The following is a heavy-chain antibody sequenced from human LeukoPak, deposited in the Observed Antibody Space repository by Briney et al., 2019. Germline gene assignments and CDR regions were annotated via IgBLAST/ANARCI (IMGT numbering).Heavy chain of an antibody. D-gene: IGHD4-17*01. V-gene: IGHV4-39*07. CDR2: IYYSGST. J-gene: IGHJ4*02. CDR3: ASLSFYGDESY. Sequence: PSETLSLTCTVSGGSISSSSYYWGWIRQPPGKGLEWIGSIYYSGSTYYNPSLKSRVTISVDTSKNQFSLKLSSVTAADTAVYYCASLSFYGDESYWGQGTLVTVSS. CDR1: GGSISSSSYY.